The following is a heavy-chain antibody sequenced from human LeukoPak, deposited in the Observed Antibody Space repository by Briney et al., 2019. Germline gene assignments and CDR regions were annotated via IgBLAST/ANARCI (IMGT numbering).Heavy chain of an antibody. Sequence: PSETLSLTCTVSGGSISSYYWSWIRQPPGKGLEWIGYIYYSGSTNYNPSLKSRVTMSLDTSKNQFSLKLSSVTAADTAVYYCARGVVAAAGRTFDFWGQGTLVTVSS. J-gene: IGHJ4*02. CDR1: GGSISSYY. V-gene: IGHV4-59*01. CDR2: IYYSGST. D-gene: IGHD6-13*01. CDR3: ARGVVAAAGRTFDF.